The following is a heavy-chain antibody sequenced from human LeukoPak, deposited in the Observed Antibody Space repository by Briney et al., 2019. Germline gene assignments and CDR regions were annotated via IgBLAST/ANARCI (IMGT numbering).Heavy chain of an antibody. D-gene: IGHD6-13*01. CDR2: ISSSGTVI. CDR1: GFTFSSYE. CDR3: AKDIYSSSPYGMDV. J-gene: IGHJ6*02. Sequence: GGSLRLSCAASGFTFSSYEMNWVRQAPGKGLEWVSYISSSGTVIYYADSVKGRFTISRDNAKNSLCLQMNSLRAEDTALYYCAKDIYSSSPYGMDVWGQGTTVTVSS. V-gene: IGHV3-48*03.